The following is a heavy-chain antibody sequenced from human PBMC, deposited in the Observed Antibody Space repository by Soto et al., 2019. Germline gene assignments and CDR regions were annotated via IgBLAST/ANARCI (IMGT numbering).Heavy chain of an antibody. CDR2: MNPNSGNT. Sequence: ASVKVSCKASGYTFTSYDINWVRQATGQGLEWMGWMNPNSGNTGYAQKFQGRVTMTRNTSISTAYMELSSLRSEDTAVYYCARALVTYYDFWSGYYNPWFDPWGQGTLVTVSS. J-gene: IGHJ5*02. D-gene: IGHD3-3*01. CDR3: ARALVTYYDFWSGYYNPWFDP. CDR1: GYTFTSYD. V-gene: IGHV1-8*01.